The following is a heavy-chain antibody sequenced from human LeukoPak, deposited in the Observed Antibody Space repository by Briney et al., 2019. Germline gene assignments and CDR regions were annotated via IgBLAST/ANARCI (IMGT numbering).Heavy chain of an antibody. V-gene: IGHV1-18*01. D-gene: IGHD3-10*01. CDR1: GYTFTSYG. Sequence: ASVKVSCKASGYTFTSYGISWVRQAPGQGLEWMGWISAYNGNTNYAQKLQGRVTMTTDTSTSTAYMELRSLRSDDTALYYCAKDGAWFGELLINWFDPWGQGTLVTVSS. CDR2: ISAYNGNT. CDR3: AKDGAWFGELLINWFDP. J-gene: IGHJ5*02.